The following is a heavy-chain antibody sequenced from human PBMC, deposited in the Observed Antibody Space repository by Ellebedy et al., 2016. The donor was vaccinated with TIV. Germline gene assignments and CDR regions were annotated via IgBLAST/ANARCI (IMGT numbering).Heavy chain of an antibody. CDR2: INPNSGGT. V-gene: IGHV1-2*04. J-gene: IGHJ5*01. CDR1: GYTFTGYY. D-gene: IGHD5-18*01. CDR3: ARQFGYTHVMTPYES. Sequence: AASVKVSCKASGYTFTGYYMHWVRQAPGQGLEWMGWINPNSGGTNYAQKFQGWVTMTRDTSISTAYMELSRLRSDDTAVYYCARQFGYTHVMTPYESWGQGTLVTVSS.